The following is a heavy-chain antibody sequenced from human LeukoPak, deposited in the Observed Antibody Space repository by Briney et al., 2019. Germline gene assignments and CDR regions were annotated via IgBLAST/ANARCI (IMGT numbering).Heavy chain of an antibody. Sequence: ASVKVSCKASGYTFTGYYMHWVRQAPGQGLEWMGWINPNSGGTNYAQKFQGRVTMTRDTSISTAYMELSRLRSDDTAVYYCARIAALYYYYMDVWGKGTTVTVSS. CDR1: GYTFTGYY. D-gene: IGHD6-13*01. V-gene: IGHV1-2*02. CDR3: ARIAALYYYYMDV. J-gene: IGHJ6*03. CDR2: INPNSGGT.